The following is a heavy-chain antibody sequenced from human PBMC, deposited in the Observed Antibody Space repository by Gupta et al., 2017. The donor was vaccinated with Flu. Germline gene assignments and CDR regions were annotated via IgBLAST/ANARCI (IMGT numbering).Heavy chain of an antibody. J-gene: IGHJ3*02. CDR2: LNSDADGGTA. D-gene: IGHD3-10*01. CDR1: GFRFSSAY. Sequence: EVQLVESGGGWIKPGGSLRLSCAASGFRFSSAYMNWVRQAPGKGLEWVGRLNSDADGGTAVYAPPIKVRFSISRDDSKNMLWLQMNSVRTGDTAVYWCTTHSAGGITFDIWGQGTPVTVS. CDR3: TTHSAGGITFDI. V-gene: IGHV3-15*01.